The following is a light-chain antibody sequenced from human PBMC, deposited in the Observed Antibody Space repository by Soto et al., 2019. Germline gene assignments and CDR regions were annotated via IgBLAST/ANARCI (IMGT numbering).Light chain of an antibody. J-gene: IGKJ4*01. V-gene: IGKV1-13*02. Sequence: AIQLTQSPSSLSASVGDRVTITCRASQGISSALVWYQQKPGKAPKLLIYDASSLESGVPSRFSGSGSGTDFTLTISSLQPEDFATYYCQQFHSYPLTFGGGTKVDIK. CDR1: QGISSA. CDR2: DAS. CDR3: QQFHSYPLT.